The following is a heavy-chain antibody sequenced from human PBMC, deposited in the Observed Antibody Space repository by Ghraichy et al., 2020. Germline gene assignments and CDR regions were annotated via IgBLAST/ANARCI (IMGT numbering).Heavy chain of an antibody. CDR3: ARGGDWGSQWYFDL. J-gene: IGHJ2*01. CDR2: IRSTSSNI. Sequence: GGSLRLSCAASEFTFSSYSMNWVRQAPGKGLEWVSSIRSTSSNINYADSVKGRFTISRDNAKNSLCLQMNSLSVEDTAVYYCARGGDWGSQWYFDLWGRGTLVTVSS. D-gene: IGHD7-27*01. CDR1: EFTFSSYS. V-gene: IGHV3-21*01.